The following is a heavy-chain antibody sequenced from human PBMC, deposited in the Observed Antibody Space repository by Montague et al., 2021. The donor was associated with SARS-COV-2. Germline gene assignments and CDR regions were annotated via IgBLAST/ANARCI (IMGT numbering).Heavy chain of an antibody. J-gene: IGHJ6*04. Sequence: SRRLSCAASGFTFSSYAMHWVRQAPGKGLEWVAVISYDGSNKYYADSVKGRFTISRDNSKNTLYLQMNSLRAEDTAVYYCARDLVVVAATPLDVWGKGTTVTVSS. CDR3: ARDLVVVAATPLDV. D-gene: IGHD2-15*01. CDR2: ISYDGSNK. CDR1: GFTFSSYA. V-gene: IGHV3-30-3*01.